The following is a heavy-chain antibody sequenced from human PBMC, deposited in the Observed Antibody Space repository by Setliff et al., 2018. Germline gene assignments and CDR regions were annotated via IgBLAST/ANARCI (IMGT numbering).Heavy chain of an antibody. CDR3: ARGLTYYYDSSVRFLGAFDI. Sequence: ASVKVSCKASGYTFTSYDINWVRQATGQGLEWMGWMNPNSGNTGYAQKFQGRVTMTRNTSISTAYMELSSLRSEDTAVYYCARGLTYYYDSSVRFLGAFDIWGQGTMVTVSS. CDR1: GYTFTSYD. J-gene: IGHJ3*02. CDR2: MNPNSGNT. D-gene: IGHD3-22*01. V-gene: IGHV1-8*01.